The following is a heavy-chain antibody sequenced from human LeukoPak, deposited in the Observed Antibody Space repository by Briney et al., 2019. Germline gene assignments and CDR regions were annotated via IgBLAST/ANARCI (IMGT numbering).Heavy chain of an antibody. CDR3: AKERRDGYNFAFDY. CDR1: GFTFSSYA. J-gene: IGHJ4*02. CDR2: ISGSGGST. D-gene: IGHD5-24*01. Sequence: QPGGSLRLSCAASGFTFSSYAMSGVRQAPGKGREGVSAISGSGGSTYYADSVKGRFTISRDNSKNTLYLQMNSLRAEDTAVYYCAKERRDGYNFAFDYWGQGTLVTVSS. V-gene: IGHV3-23*01.